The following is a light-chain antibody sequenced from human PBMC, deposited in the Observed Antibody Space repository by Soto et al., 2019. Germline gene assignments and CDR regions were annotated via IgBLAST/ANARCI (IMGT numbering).Light chain of an antibody. V-gene: IGKV3-11*01. CDR2: DAY. Sequence: EVVLTQSPVTLSLSPGERATLSCRASQSFRGLLAWYQQKPGQAPRLLIYDAYNRATGIPPRFSGSGSGTDFTLTINSLEPEDSAVYYCQQRHTWPITFGQGTRLEIK. CDR3: QQRHTWPIT. J-gene: IGKJ5*01. CDR1: QSFRGL.